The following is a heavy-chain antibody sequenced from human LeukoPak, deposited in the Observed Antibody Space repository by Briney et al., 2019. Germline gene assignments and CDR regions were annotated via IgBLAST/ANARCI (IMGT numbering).Heavy chain of an antibody. V-gene: IGHV1-2*02. CDR2: INPNSGGT. D-gene: IGHD2-2*02. Sequence: GASVKVSCKASGYTFTSYDINWVRQAPGQGLEWMGWINPNSGGTNYAQKFQGRVTMTRDTSISTAYMELSRLRSDDTAVYYCARAVVVVPAAIYYDSSGYLFDYWGQGTLVTVSS. CDR1: GYTFTSYD. CDR3: ARAVVVVPAAIYYDSSGYLFDY. J-gene: IGHJ4*02.